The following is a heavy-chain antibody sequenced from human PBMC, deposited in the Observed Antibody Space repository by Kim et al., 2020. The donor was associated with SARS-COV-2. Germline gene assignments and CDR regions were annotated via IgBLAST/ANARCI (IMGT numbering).Heavy chain of an antibody. D-gene: IGHD5-18*01. CDR3: ARGPGYSYGQNDY. V-gene: IGHV4-59*09. J-gene: IGHJ4*02. Sequence: NPSPKSRGTLSVATSKNQFSLKLSSVTAADTAVYYCARGPGYSYGQNDYWGQGTLVTVSS.